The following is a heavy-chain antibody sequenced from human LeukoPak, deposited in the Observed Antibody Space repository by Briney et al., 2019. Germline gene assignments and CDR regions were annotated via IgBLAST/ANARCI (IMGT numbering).Heavy chain of an antibody. CDR1: GFTFSSYA. V-gene: IGHV3-23*01. J-gene: IGHJ4*02. CDR3: AKEQTSSGFFDY. Sequence: GGSLRLSCAASGFTFSSYAMSWVRQAPGKGLEWVSAISGSGGSTYYADSVKGRFTISRDNSKNTLYLQMNSLGAEDRAVYYCAKEQTSSGFFDYWGQGTLVTVSS. CDR2: ISGSGGST. D-gene: IGHD2-2*01.